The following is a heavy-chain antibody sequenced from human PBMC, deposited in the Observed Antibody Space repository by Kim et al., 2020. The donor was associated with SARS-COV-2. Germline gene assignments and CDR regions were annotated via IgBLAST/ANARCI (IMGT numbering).Heavy chain of an antibody. CDR1: GVTFDSSA. CDR2: ISYDGRNK. CDR3: ARGNYYGSVSLSDYYNGMDV. D-gene: IGHD3-10*01. Sequence: GGSLRLSCAASGVTFDSSAMNWVRQALGKGLEWVAVISYDGRNKDYADSVKGRFTISRDNSKSTLHLQMNSLRVEDTAVYYCARGNYYGSVSLSDYYNGMDVWGQGTTVTVSS. J-gene: IGHJ6*02. V-gene: IGHV3-30*04.